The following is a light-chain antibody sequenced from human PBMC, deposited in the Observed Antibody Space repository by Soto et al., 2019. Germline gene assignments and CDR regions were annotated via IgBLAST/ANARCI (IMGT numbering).Light chain of an antibody. V-gene: IGKV1-39*01. CDR3: QQSYTVPIT. CDR2: AAS. CDR1: QSISGF. J-gene: IGKJ5*01. Sequence: DIQMTQSPSSLSASVGDRVTITCRASQSISGFLNWYQQKPGKAPKFLIFAASNLQSGVPSRFSGSGTETEFTLTISSLQLEDFGTYYCQQSYTVPITFGQGTRLEMK.